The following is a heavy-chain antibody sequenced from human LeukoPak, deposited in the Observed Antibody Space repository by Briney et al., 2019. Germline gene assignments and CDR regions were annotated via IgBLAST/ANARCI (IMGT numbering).Heavy chain of an antibody. Sequence: GGSLRLSCAASGFTFSSYSMNWVRQAPGKGLEWVSSISSSSSYIYYADSVKGRFSISRDNSKNTLYLQMNSLRAEDTAVYYCARDRGYSHGYAYYFEYWGQGTLVTVSS. D-gene: IGHD5-18*01. CDR2: ISSSSSYI. CDR3: ARDRGYSHGYAYYFEY. CDR1: GFTFSSYS. J-gene: IGHJ4*02. V-gene: IGHV3-21*01.